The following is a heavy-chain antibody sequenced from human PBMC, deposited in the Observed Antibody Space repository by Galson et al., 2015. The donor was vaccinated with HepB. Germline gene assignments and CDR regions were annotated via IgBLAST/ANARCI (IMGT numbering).Heavy chain of an antibody. D-gene: IGHD3-3*01. CDR1: GFTFSSYS. CDR3: ARELVGVLRFLEPNYYGMDV. V-gene: IGHV3-21*01. J-gene: IGHJ6*02. CDR2: ISSSSSYI. Sequence: SLRLSCAASGFTFSSYSMNWVRQAPGKGLEWVSSISSSSSYIYYADSVKGRFTISRDNAKNSLYLQMNSLRAEDTAVYYCARELVGVLRFLEPNYYGMDVWGQGTTVTVSS.